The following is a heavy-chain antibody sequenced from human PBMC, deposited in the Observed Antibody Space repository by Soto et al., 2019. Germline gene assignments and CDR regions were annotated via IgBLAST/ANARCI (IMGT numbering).Heavy chain of an antibody. D-gene: IGHD5-12*01. CDR1: GFTFDDYG. J-gene: IGHJ6*03. CDR2: INWNGGST. Sequence: GGSLRLSCAASGFTFDDYGMSWVRQAPGKGLEWVSGINWNGGSTGYADSVKGRFTISRDNAKNSLYLQMNSLRAEDTALYHCARFSGYDYRYYYMDVWGKGTTVTVSS. CDR3: ARFSGYDYRYYYMDV. V-gene: IGHV3-20*01.